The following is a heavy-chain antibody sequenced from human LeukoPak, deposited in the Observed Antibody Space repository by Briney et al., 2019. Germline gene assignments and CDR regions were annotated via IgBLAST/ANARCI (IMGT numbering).Heavy chain of an antibody. J-gene: IGHJ4*02. CDR2: ISAYNGNT. D-gene: IGHD2-15*01. CDR1: RYTFTSYG. Sequence: ASVKVSRKASRYTFTSYGISWVRQAPGQGLEGMGWISAYNGNTNYAQKLQCRVTMTTDTSTSTAYMELRRLRSDDTAVYYCARAPGYCSGGSCHIFDYWGQGTLLTVPS. V-gene: IGHV1-18*01. CDR3: ARAPGYCSGGSCHIFDY.